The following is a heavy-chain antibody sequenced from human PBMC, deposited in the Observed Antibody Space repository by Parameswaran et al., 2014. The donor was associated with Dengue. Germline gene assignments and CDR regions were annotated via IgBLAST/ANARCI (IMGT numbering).Heavy chain of an antibody. CDR3: ARDWGPDYYYYGMDV. D-gene: IGHD3-16*01. CDR2: IIPIFGTA. V-gene: IGHV1-69*01. J-gene: IGHJ6*02. Sequence: WVRQAPGQGLEWMGGIIPIFGTANYAQKFQGRVTITADESTSTAYMELSSLRSEDTAVYYCARDWGPDYYYYGMDVWGQGDHGHRLL.